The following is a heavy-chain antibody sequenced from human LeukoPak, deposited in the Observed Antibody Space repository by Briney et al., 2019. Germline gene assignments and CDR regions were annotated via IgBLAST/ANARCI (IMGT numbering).Heavy chain of an antibody. D-gene: IGHD5-18*01. CDR3: ARGKAMVIFDY. V-gene: IGHV3-33*01. CDR1: GFTFSSYG. Sequence: PGRSLRLSCAASGFTFSSYGMDWVRQAPGKGLEWVAVIWYDGSNKYYADSVKGRFTISRDNSKNTLYLQMNSLRAEDTAVYYCARGKAMVIFDYWGQGTLVTVSS. J-gene: IGHJ4*02. CDR2: IWYDGSNK.